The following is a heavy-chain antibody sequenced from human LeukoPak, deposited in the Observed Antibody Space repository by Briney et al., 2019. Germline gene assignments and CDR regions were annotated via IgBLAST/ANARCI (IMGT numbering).Heavy chain of an antibody. CDR2: IHHTGKN. D-gene: IGHD1-1*01. Sequence: SETLSLTCTVSGDSITSYYRNWVRQSPEKGLEWIGYIHHTGKNYYNPSLKSRITISVDTSKSQFFLKLSSVTAADTAVYYCAKWHERLLAFDSWGQGTLVTVSS. V-gene: IGHV4-59*01. CDR1: GDSITSYY. J-gene: IGHJ4*02. CDR3: AKWHERLLAFDS.